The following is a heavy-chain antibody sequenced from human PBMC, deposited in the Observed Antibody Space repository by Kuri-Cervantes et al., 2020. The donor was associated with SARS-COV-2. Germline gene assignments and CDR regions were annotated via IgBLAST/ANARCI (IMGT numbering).Heavy chain of an antibody. J-gene: IGHJ3*02. CDR1: GYTFTSYA. CDR2: SNAGNGNT. D-gene: IGHD2-21*01. V-gene: IGHV1-3*02. CDR3: ASYKLSPACENGGDCYGAFDI. Sequence: ASVKVSCKASGYTFTSYAMHWVRQAPGQRLEWMGWSNAGNGNTKYSQEFQGRVAITRDTSASTAYMELSSLRSEDMAVYYCASYKLSPACENGGDCYGAFDIWGQGTMVTVSS.